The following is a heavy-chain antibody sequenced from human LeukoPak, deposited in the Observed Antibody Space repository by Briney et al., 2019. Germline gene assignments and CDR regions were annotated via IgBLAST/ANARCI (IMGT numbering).Heavy chain of an antibody. CDR2: IYYSGST. D-gene: IGHD3-3*01. Sequence: PSETLSLTCTVSGGSISSYYWSWIRQPPGKGLEWIGYIYYSGSTNYNPSLKSRVTISVDTSKNQFSLKLSSVTAADTAVYYCARGEDDFWSGYYYWGQGTLVTVSS. CDR1: GGSISSYY. J-gene: IGHJ4*02. CDR3: ARGEDDFWSGYYY. V-gene: IGHV4-59*01.